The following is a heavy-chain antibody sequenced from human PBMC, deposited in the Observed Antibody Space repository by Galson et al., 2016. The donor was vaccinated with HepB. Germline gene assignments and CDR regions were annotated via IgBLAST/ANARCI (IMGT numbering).Heavy chain of an antibody. CDR2: LSGSGGYT. CDR1: GFIFSTYA. J-gene: IGHJ6*03. D-gene: IGHD2-2*01. V-gene: IGHV3-23*01. Sequence: SLRLSCAASGFIFSTYAMSWVRQAPGKGLEWVSALSGSGGYTYYADSVKGRFTISRDNSKNTLYLQMNSLRAEDTAGYYCVQGSTAPAVWGKGTTVTFAS. CDR3: VQGSTAPAV.